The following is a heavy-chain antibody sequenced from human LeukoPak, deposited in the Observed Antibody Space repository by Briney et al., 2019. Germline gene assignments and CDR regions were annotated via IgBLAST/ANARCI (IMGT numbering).Heavy chain of an antibody. CDR1: GFTFSSYS. D-gene: IGHD6-6*01. V-gene: IGHV3-21*01. J-gene: IGHJ6*02. CDR3: ASVVSSSSFYYYYGMDV. Sequence: GGSLRLSCAASGFTFSSYSMNWVRQAPGKGLEWASSISSSSSYIYYADSVKGRFTISRDNAKNSLYLQMNSLRAEDTAVYYCASVVSSSSFYYYYGMDVWGQGTTVTVSS. CDR2: ISSSSSYI.